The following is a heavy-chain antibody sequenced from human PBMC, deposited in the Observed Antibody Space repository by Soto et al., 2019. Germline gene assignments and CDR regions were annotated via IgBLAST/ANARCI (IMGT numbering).Heavy chain of an antibody. CDR2: ISGSGGST. D-gene: IGHD3-10*01. J-gene: IGHJ4*02. CDR1: GFPFSSYA. CDR3: AKGPMTQFGELLKFNFDY. Sequence: GGSMRLSCAASGFPFSSYAVSWVRQAPGKGLEWVSAISGSGGSTYYADSVKGRFTISRDNSKNTLYLQMNSLRAEDTAVYYSAKGPMTQFGELLKFNFDYWGQGTLVTAPQ. V-gene: IGHV3-23*01.